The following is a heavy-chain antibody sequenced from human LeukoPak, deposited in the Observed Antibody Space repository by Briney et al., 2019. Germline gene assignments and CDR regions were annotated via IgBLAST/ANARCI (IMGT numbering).Heavy chain of an antibody. V-gene: IGHV3-30*04. Sequence: GRSLRLSCAASGFTFSSYAMHWVRQAPGEGLEWVAVISYDGSNKYYADSVKGRFTISRDDSKNTLYLQMNSLRAEDTAVYYCARGGYETYYYYYGMDVWGQGTTVTVSS. CDR1: GFTFSSYA. CDR2: ISYDGSNK. CDR3: ARGGYETYYYYYGMDV. D-gene: IGHD5-12*01. J-gene: IGHJ6*02.